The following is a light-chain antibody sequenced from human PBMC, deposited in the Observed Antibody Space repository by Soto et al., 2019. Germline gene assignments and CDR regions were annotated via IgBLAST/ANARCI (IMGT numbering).Light chain of an antibody. CDR3: QMYNGLPFT. Sequence: DIQMTQSPSSLSASVGDRVTITCRASQGINTFLAWFQQKPGKVPQLLIYSASTLQSGVPSRFSGSGSGTDFSLTISSLQPEDVATYYCQMYNGLPFTFGPGTKVNI. V-gene: IGKV1-27*01. CDR2: SAS. J-gene: IGKJ3*01. CDR1: QGINTF.